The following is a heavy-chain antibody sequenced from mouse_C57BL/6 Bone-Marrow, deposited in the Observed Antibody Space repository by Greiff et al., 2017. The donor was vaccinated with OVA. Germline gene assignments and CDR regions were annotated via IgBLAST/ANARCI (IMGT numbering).Heavy chain of an antibody. J-gene: IGHJ3*01. CDR2: IRNKANGYTT. CDR3: ARPLTGAWFAY. D-gene: IGHD4-1*01. Sequence: EVQVVESGGGLVQPGGSLCLSCAASGFTFTDYYMSWVRQPPGKALEWLGFIRNKANGYTTEYSASVKGRFTISRDNSQSILYLQMNALRAEDSATYSCARPLTGAWFAYWGQGTLVTVSA. CDR1: GFTFTDYY. V-gene: IGHV7-3*01.